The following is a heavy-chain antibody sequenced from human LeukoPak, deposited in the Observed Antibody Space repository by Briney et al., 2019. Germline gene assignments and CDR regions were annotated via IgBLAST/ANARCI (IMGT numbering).Heavy chain of an antibody. J-gene: IGHJ6*04. CDR3: AELGITMIGGV. CDR2: ISSSGSTI. Sequence: GGSLRLSCAASGFTCSSYEMNWVRQAPGKGLGGVSSISSSGSTIYYADSVKGRFTISRHNAKNSLYLQMNSLRAEDTAVYYCAELGITMIGGVWGKGTPVTISS. D-gene: IGHD3-10*02. V-gene: IGHV3-48*03. CDR1: GFTCSSYE.